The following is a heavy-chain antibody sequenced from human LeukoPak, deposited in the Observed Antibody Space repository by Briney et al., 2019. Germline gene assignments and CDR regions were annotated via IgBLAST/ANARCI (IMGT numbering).Heavy chain of an antibody. CDR3: AKGSYYDSSGSFYFDY. J-gene: IGHJ4*02. Sequence: HPGGSLRLSCAASGFTFSSYAMSWVRQAPGKGLEWVSGISGSGDNTYYADFVKGRFTISRDNSKNTLYVQVNSLGTEDTAAYYCAKGSYYDSSGSFYFDYWGQGTLVTVSS. CDR1: GFTFSSYA. CDR2: ISGSGDNT. D-gene: IGHD3-22*01. V-gene: IGHV3-23*01.